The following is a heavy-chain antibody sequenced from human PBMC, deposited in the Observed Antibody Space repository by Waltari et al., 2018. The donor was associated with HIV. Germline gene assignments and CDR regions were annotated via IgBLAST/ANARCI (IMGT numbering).Heavy chain of an antibody. CDR2: ISGSSSDT. Sequence: EIQLLESGGGSLQPGESLRLSCVGSGFRFKSNDVSWVRQAPGKGLEWVAAISGSSSDTFYADAVRGRFTISRDNSKDTLFLQLNSLGPEDTATYFCATSWGYCGSGRCYYPFEYWGQGTLVTVSS. CDR3: ATSWGYCGSGRCYYPFEY. V-gene: IGHV3-23*01. D-gene: IGHD2-2*01. CDR1: GFRFKSND. J-gene: IGHJ4*02.